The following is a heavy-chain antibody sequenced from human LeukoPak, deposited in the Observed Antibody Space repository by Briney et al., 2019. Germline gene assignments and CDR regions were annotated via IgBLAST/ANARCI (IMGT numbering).Heavy chain of an antibody. D-gene: IGHD3-10*01. V-gene: IGHV3-30-3*01. CDR2: ISYDGSNK. Sequence: PGGSLRLSCAASGFTFSSYAMHWVRQAPGKGLEWVAVISYDGSNKYYADSVKGRFTISRDNSKSTLYLQMNSLRAEDTAVYYCAKDISNWWFGELTNYYGMDVWGKGTTVTVSS. J-gene: IGHJ6*04. CDR3: AKDISNWWFGELTNYYGMDV. CDR1: GFTFSSYA.